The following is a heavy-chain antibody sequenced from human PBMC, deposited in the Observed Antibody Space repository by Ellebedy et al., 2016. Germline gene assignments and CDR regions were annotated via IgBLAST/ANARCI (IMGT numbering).Heavy chain of an antibody. V-gene: IGHV3-21*01. CDR2: IVFSGTAT. D-gene: IGHD3-3*01. CDR3: ARDGSEWSRDY. CDR1: GFTFGDSV. Sequence: GGSLRLXXTASGFTFGDSVLGWFRQAPGKGLEWVATIVFSGTATYYADSVKGRFIISRDNTKNSLFLQMNSLGVEDTAVYYCARDGSEWSRDYWGQGTLVTVSS. J-gene: IGHJ4*02.